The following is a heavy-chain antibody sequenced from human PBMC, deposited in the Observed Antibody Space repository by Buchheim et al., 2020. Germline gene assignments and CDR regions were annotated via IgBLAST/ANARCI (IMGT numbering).Heavy chain of an antibody. J-gene: IGHJ6*02. CDR3: AKGDPLRYFYWLSSHYYGMDV. CDR2: ISYDGSNK. D-gene: IGHD3-9*01. Sequence: QVQLVESGGGVVQPGRSLRLSCAASGFTFSSYGMHWVRQAPGKGLEWVAVISYDGSNKYYADSVKGRFTISRDNSKNTLYLQMNSLRAEDTAVYYCAKGDPLRYFYWLSSHYYGMDVWGQGTT. CDR1: GFTFSSYG. V-gene: IGHV3-30*18.